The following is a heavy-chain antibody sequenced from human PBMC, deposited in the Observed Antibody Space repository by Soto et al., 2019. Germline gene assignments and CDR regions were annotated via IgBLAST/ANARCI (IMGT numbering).Heavy chain of an antibody. CDR3: ARRYCTNGVCYLAGDV. J-gene: IGHJ6*02. CDR1: GYSFTSYW. Sequence: PGESLKISCKGSGYSFTSYWIGWVRQMPGKGLEWMGIIYPGDSDTRYSPSFQGQVTISADKSISTAYLQWSSLKASDTAMYYCARRYCTNGVCYLAGDVWGQGTTVTVSS. V-gene: IGHV5-51*01. D-gene: IGHD2-8*01. CDR2: IYPGDSDT.